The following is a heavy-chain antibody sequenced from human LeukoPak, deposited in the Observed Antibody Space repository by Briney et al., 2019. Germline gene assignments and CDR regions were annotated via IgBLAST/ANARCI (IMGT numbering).Heavy chain of an antibody. V-gene: IGHV4-39*01. CDR1: GGSITSDIYY. J-gene: IGHJ5*02. CDR2: VYSTGNT. CDR3: ARRKYGVGFHP. D-gene: IGHD2-8*01. Sequence: SETLSLTCTVSGGSITSDIYYWGWSRQPPGKGLEWIGCVYSTGNTFYNPSLKSRVTMSVDTSRNQFSLKLSSVTAADTAVYYCARRKYGVGFHPWGQGTLVTVSS.